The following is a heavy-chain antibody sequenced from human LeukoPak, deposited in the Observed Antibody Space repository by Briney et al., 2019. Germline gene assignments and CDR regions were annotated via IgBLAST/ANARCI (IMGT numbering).Heavy chain of an antibody. CDR1: GFTFSRYW. CDR2: ISSSGSTI. D-gene: IGHD5-18*01. CDR3: ARDLGGYSYGSHFDY. V-gene: IGHV3-48*03. Sequence: GGSLRLSCAASGFTFSRYWMNWVRQAPGKGLEWVSYISSSGSTIYYADSVKGRFTISRDNAKNSLYLQMNSLRAEDTAVYYCARDLGGYSYGSHFDYWGQGTLVTVSS. J-gene: IGHJ4*02.